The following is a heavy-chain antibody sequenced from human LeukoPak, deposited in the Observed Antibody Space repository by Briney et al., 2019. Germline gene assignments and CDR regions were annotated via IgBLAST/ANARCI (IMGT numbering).Heavy chain of an antibody. D-gene: IGHD2-2*01. Sequence: GGSLRLSCAASGFTFSSYSMNWVRQAPGKGLEWVSYISSRSSTIYYADSVKGRFTISRDNATNSLYLQMNSLRAEDTAVYYCAKDEEDIVVVPFDPWGQGTLVTVSS. J-gene: IGHJ5*02. V-gene: IGHV3-48*04. CDR3: AKDEEDIVVVPFDP. CDR1: GFTFSSYS. CDR2: ISSRSSTI.